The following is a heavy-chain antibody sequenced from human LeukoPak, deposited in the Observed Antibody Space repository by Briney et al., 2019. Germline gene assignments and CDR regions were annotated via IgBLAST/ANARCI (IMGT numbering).Heavy chain of an antibody. J-gene: IGHJ6*03. D-gene: IGHD6-19*01. CDR2: IYTSGST. CDR1: GGSFSRGSKY. CDR3: AIALRPDPSSGWTHRLLPGVYYYYMDV. V-gene: IGHV4-61*02. Sequence: PSETLSLTCTVSGGSFSRGSKYWSWIRQPAGKGLEWIGRIYTSGSTNYNPSLKSRVTISIDTSKNQFSLKLSSVTAADTAVYYCAIALRPDPSSGWTHRLLPGVYYYYMDVWGKGTTVTVSS.